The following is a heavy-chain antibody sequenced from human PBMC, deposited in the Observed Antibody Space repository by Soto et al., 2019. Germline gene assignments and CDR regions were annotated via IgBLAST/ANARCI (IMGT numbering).Heavy chain of an antibody. Sequence: TLSLPCAISGDSVSSNSAAWNWIRQSPSRGLEWLGRTYYRSKWYNDYAVSVKSRITINPDTSKNQFSLQLNSVTPEDTAVYYCARDRGTIVGATRFDYWGQGTLVTVSS. V-gene: IGHV6-1*01. CDR1: GDSVSSNSAA. CDR2: TYYRSKWYN. D-gene: IGHD1-26*01. J-gene: IGHJ4*02. CDR3: ARDRGTIVGATRFDY.